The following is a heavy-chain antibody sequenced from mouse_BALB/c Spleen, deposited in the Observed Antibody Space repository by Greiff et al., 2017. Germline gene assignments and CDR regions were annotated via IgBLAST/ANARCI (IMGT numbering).Heavy chain of an antibody. CDR1: GYTFSSYW. Sequence: VKLMESGAELMKPGASVKISCKATGYTFSSYWIEWVKQRPGHGLEWIGEILPGSGSTNYNEKFKGKATFTADTSSNTAYMQLSSLTSEDSAVYYCARRGRYDAMDYWGQGTSVTVSS. CDR3: ARRGRYDAMDY. J-gene: IGHJ4*01. CDR2: ILPGSGST. V-gene: IGHV1-9*01.